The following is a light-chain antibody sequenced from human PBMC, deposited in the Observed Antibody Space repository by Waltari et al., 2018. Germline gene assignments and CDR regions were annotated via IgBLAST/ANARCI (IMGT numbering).Light chain of an antibody. CDR2: DDS. Sequence: SYVVTQPPSVSVAPGPAAKITCAGNDIGSKTVQWYQQKPGRAPVVVVYDDSDRPSGIPDRFSGSNSGNTATLTISRVEAGDEADYYCQIWDGNSDRFVVFGGGTKLTVL. V-gene: IGLV3-21*02. CDR3: QIWDGNSDRFVV. CDR1: DIGSKT. J-gene: IGLJ2*01.